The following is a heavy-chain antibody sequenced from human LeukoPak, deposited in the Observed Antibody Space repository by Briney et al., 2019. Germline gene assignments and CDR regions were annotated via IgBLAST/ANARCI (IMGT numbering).Heavy chain of an antibody. D-gene: IGHD1-26*01. Sequence: GASVTVSCKASAGTFSSYTISWVRQAPGQGLEWWGGIIPILGIANYAQKFQGRVTITADKSTSTAYMELSSLRSEDTAVYYCARDMSGSSHDAFDIWGQGTMVTVSS. J-gene: IGHJ3*02. CDR3: ARDMSGSSHDAFDI. CDR1: AGTFSSYT. V-gene: IGHV1-69*10. CDR2: IIPILGIA.